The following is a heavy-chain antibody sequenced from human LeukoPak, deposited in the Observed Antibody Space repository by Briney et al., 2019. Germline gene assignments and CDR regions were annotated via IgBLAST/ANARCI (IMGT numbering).Heavy chain of an antibody. J-gene: IGHJ4*02. CDR1: GFTFSSYS. Sequence: GGSLRLSCAASGFTFSSYSMNWVRQAPGKGLEWVSSISSSSSYIYYADSVKGRFTISRDNSKNTLYLQMNSLRAEDTAVYYCAKWGDYDVLTGYYVSDYWGQGALVTVSS. CDR3: AKWGDYDVLTGYYVSDY. CDR2: ISSSSSYI. V-gene: IGHV3-21*04. D-gene: IGHD3-9*01.